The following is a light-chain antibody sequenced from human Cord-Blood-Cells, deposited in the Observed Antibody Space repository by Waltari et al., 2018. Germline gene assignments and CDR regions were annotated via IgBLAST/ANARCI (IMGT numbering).Light chain of an antibody. J-gene: IGKJ5*01. V-gene: IGKV3-11*01. CDR1: PSVSSF. CDR2: DAS. Sequence: EIVLTQTPATLSSSPGERATLSCRASPSVSSFLACYQQKPGQAHRLHNYDASNRATGIPARFSGIGSGTDFTLTISSLVPEDFAVYYCQQRSNWTITVGQGTRLEI. CDR3: QQRSNWTIT.